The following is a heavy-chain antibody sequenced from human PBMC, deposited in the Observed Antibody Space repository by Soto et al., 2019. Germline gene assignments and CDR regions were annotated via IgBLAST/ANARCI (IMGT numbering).Heavy chain of an antibody. CDR3: VRDPPNSGWAFDL. D-gene: IGHD6-19*01. CDR2: IWYDASNK. V-gene: IGHV3-33*01. CDR1: GFTFSTAA. Sequence: QVQLVESGGGVVQPGRSLGLSCSASGFTFSTAAMHWVRQPPGKGLEWVAMIWYDASNKFYGDSVKGRFTVSRDNSKSTLYLQIDSLRAEDTAVYYCVRDPPNSGWAFDLWGQGTLVTVSS. J-gene: IGHJ4*02.